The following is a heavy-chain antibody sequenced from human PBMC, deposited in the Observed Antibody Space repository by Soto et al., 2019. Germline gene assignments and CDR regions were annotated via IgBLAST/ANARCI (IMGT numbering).Heavy chain of an antibody. CDR3: ASFRPSGRIQLWLQRGWFDP. V-gene: IGHV4-34*01. Sequence: SETLSLTCAVYGGSFSGYYWSWIRQPPGKGLEWIGEINHSGSTNYNPSLKSRVTISVDTSKNQFSLKLSSVTAADTAVYYCASFRPSGRIQLWLQRGWFDPWGQGTLVTVSS. CDR1: GGSFSGYY. J-gene: IGHJ5*02. CDR2: INHSGST. D-gene: IGHD5-18*01.